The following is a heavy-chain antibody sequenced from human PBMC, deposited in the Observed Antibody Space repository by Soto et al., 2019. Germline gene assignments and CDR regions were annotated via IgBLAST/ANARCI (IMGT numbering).Heavy chain of an antibody. V-gene: IGHV1-2*04. CDR1: GYAFSQFY. CDR3: ARERGGTTATVDYYYFDMDV. Sequence: QVQLVQSGAEVKKPGASVKVSCKASGYAFSQFYIHWMRQAPGQGLEWMGWINPNSGRTKFAPNFQCLITMTRDTSVKTVYLVLSGLRSDAPAFYYCARERGGTTATVDYYYFDMDVWGKGTTVTVSS. CDR2: INPNSGRT. D-gene: IGHD4-17*01. J-gene: IGHJ6*03.